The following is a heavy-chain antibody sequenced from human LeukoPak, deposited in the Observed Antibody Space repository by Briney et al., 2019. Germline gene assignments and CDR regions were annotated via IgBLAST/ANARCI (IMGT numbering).Heavy chain of an antibody. J-gene: IGHJ4*02. CDR1: GFTVSSTY. D-gene: IGHD2-15*01. CDR2: IYSGGNI. Sequence: GGSLRLSCAASGFTVSSTYMSWVRQAPGKGLEWVSVIYSGGNIYYIDSVKGRFTISRDTSKNTLYLQMNSLRAEDTAVYYCASRHCSGGGCYFAGADPFDYWGQGTLVTVPS. V-gene: IGHV3-53*01. CDR3: ASRHCSGGGCYFAGADPFDY.